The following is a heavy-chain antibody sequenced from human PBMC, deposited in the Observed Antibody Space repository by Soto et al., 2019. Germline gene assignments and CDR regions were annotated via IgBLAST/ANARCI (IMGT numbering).Heavy chain of an antibody. CDR3: ARPPYPGCINAVCYPLDY. CDR2: INPSGGST. CDR1: GYTFTSYY. V-gene: IGHV1-46*01. J-gene: IGHJ4*02. D-gene: IGHD2-8*01. Sequence: QVQLVQSGPEVKKPGASVKISCKASGYTFTSYYMNWWRQAPGQGLEWMGIINPSGGSTNYAQKLQGRVAMTRDTSTSTVYMELNSLRSEDTAVYYCARPPYPGCINAVCYPLDYWGQGTLVTVSS.